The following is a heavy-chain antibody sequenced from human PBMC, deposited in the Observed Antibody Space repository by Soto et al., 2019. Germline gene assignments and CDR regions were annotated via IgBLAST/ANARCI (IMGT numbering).Heavy chain of an antibody. CDR1: GDSISSYF. Sequence: VQLQESGPGLVKPSETLSLTCSVSGDSISSYFRNWIRQPPGKGLEWIGCIYDSGNTDYNPSLKSRVTMSLSTYKNQFYLNLRSVTAAGTAVYYCVSSRAAIYGDAFDVWGQGTMVTVSS. CDR3: VSSRAAIYGDAFDV. D-gene: IGHD2-2*01. J-gene: IGHJ3*01. CDR2: IYDSGNT. V-gene: IGHV4-59*03.